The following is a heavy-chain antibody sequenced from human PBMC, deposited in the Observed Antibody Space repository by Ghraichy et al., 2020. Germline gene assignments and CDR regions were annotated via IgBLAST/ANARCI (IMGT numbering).Heavy chain of an antibody. V-gene: IGHV4-34*01. CDR3: ARAEVRGAKVVPWAFDY. D-gene: IGHD1-26*01. Sequence: SETLSLTCAVYGGSFSGYYWSWIRQPPGKGLEWIGEINHSGSTNYNPSLKSRVTISVDTSKNKFSLKLISVTAADTAVYYCARAEVRGAKVVPWAFDYWGQGTLVTVSS. CDR2: INHSGST. J-gene: IGHJ4*02. CDR1: GGSFSGYY.